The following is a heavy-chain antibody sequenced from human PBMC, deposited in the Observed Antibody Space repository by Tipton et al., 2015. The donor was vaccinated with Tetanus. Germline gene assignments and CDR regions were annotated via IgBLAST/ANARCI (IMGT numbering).Heavy chain of an antibody. D-gene: IGHD3-3*01. CDR3: ARSMYYDFWSGYYTPFLNYGMDV. Sequence: TLSLTCTVSGGSISSSSYYWGWIRQPPGKGLEWIGSIYYSGSTYYNPSLKSRVTISVDTSKNQFSLKLSSVTAADTAVYYCARSMYYDFWSGYYTPFLNYGMDVWGQGTTVTVSS. CDR1: GGSISSSSYY. J-gene: IGHJ6*02. CDR2: IYYSGST. V-gene: IGHV4-39*01.